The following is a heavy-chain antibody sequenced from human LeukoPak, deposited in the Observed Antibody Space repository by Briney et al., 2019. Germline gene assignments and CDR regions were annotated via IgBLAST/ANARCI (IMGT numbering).Heavy chain of an antibody. CDR1: GGSFSGYH. J-gene: IGHJ6*03. CDR3: ARGRHDITMIVVVMTSVSYYLDV. Sequence: SETLSLTCAVYGGSFSGYHWTWIRQSPGKGLEWIGEINPSGSTYYNPSLKSRLTIPVDTSKNQFSLKLRSVTAADTAVYYCARGRHDITMIVVVMTSVSYYLDVWGKGTTVTVS. CDR2: INPSGST. D-gene: IGHD3-22*01. V-gene: IGHV4-34*01.